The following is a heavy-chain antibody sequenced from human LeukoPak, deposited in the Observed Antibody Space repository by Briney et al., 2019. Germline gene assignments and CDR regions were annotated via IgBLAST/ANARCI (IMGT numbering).Heavy chain of an antibody. D-gene: IGHD3/OR15-3a*01. Sequence: SETLSLTCAVYGGSFSGYYWSWIRQPPGKGLEWIGEINHSGSTNYNPSLKSRVTISVDTSKNQFSLKLSSVTAADTAVYYCARRRRDWGLNYWGQGTLVTVSS. CDR1: GGSFSGYY. CDR2: INHSGST. J-gene: IGHJ4*02. V-gene: IGHV4-34*01. CDR3: ARRRRDWGLNY.